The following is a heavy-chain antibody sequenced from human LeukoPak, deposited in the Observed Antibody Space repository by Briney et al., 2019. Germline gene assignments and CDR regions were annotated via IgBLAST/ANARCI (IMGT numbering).Heavy chain of an antibody. J-gene: IGHJ6*02. D-gene: IGHD3-3*01. CDR1: GYTFTGYY. Sequence: ASVKVSCKASGYTFTGYYMHWVRQAPGQGLEWMGRINPNSGGTNYAQKFQGRVTMTRDTSISTAYMELSRLRSDDTAVYYCARDRSYDFWSGFYGMYVWGQGTTVTVSS. CDR3: ARDRSYDFWSGFYGMYV. CDR2: INPNSGGT. V-gene: IGHV1-2*06.